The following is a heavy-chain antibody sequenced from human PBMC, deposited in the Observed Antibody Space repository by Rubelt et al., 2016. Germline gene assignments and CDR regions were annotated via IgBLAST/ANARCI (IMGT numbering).Heavy chain of an antibody. CDR3: ARGYCSSANCLFNWFDP. J-gene: IGHJ5*02. Sequence: QVQLVQSGAEVKKPGASVKVSCKASGYTFTTYGISWVRQAPGQGLEWMGWIRTYNGNTNYAQKLQDEVTMTTDTSTSTAYMGLRSLESNDTAMYFCARGYCSSANCLFNWFDPWGQGTLVTVSS. CDR2: IRTYNGNT. D-gene: IGHD2-2*01. V-gene: IGHV1-18*01. CDR1: GYTFTTYG.